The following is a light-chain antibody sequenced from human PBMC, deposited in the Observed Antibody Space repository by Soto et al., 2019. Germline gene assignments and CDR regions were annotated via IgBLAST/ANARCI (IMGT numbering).Light chain of an antibody. CDR1: QSVLYSSNNKNY. J-gene: IGKJ1*01. Sequence: DIVMTQSPDSLAVSLGERATINCKSSQSVLYSSNNKNYLAWYQQKPGQPPKLLIYWASTRESGVPDRFSGSGSGTDFTLTIGSLQAEDLAVYYCQQYYRPWTFGQGTKVEIK. V-gene: IGKV4-1*01. CDR3: QQYYRPWT. CDR2: WAS.